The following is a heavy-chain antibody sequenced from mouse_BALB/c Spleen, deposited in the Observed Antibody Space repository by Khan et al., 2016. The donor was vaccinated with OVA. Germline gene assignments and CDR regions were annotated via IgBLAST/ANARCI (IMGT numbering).Heavy chain of an antibody. CDR2: INPSTGYT. V-gene: IGHV1-7*01. CDR1: GYTFTSYW. J-gene: IGHJ4*01. Sequence: QVQLKQSGAELAKPGASVKMSCKASGYTFTSYWMHWVKQRPGQGLEWIGYINPSTGYTESNQKFKDKATLTADKSSSTAYMQLRSLTSEDSAVYYCASSYYYSSSYYAMNYWGQGASVTVSS. CDR3: ASSYYYSSSYYAMNY. D-gene: IGHD1-1*01.